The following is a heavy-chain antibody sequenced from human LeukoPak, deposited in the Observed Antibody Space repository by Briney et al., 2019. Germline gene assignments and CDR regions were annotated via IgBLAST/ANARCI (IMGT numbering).Heavy chain of an antibody. D-gene: IGHD3-3*01. CDR1: GFTFNYYA. CDR2: TSIGGTSA. CDR3: AKGPASTIFGVVPFDY. J-gene: IGHJ4*02. Sequence: PGGSLRLSCAASGFTFNYYAMSWLRQAPGKGLEWVSGTSIGGTSAYFADSVKGRFTISRDNSKNTLYLQMNSLRAEDTAVYYCAKGPASTIFGVVPFDYWGQGILVTVSS. V-gene: IGHV3-23*01.